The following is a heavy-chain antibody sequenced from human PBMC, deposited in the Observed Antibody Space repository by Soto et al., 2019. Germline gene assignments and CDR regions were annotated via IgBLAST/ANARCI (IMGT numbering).Heavy chain of an antibody. CDR1: GGTFSSYA. CDR2: TIPIFGTA. Sequence: QVQLVQSGAEVKKPGSSVKVSCKASGGTFSSYAISWVRQAPGQGLEWTGGTIPIFGTADFAQKFQGRVATTADASTSTAYMELSSLRSEDTAVYYCASAWGPSYYYGMDVWGQGTTVTVSS. V-gene: IGHV1-69*12. CDR3: ASAWGPSYYYGMDV. D-gene: IGHD3-16*01. J-gene: IGHJ6*02.